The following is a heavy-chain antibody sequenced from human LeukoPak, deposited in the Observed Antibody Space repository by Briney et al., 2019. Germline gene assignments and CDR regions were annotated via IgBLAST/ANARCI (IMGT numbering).Heavy chain of an antibody. J-gene: IGHJ4*02. D-gene: IGHD2-21*02. V-gene: IGHV1-2*02. CDR3: ARDPSYCGGDCYFPLDY. CDR2: MNPNIGDT. Sequence: RASVKVSCKASGYTFTGYYMHWVRQATGQGLEWMGYMNPNIGDTVYAQKLQGRVTMTTDTSTSTAYMELRSLRSDDTAVYYCARDPSYCGGDCYFPLDYWGQGTLVAVSS. CDR1: GYTFTGYY.